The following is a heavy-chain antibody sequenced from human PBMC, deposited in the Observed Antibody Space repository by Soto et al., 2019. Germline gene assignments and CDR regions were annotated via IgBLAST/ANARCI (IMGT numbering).Heavy chain of an antibody. V-gene: IGHV4-39*01. J-gene: IGHJ5*02. CDR2: IYYSGST. CDR3: ARGNQYYYGSGSYYNNWFDP. D-gene: IGHD3-10*01. CDR1: GGSISSSSYY. Sequence: SETLSLTCTVSGGSISSSSYYWGWIRQPPGKGLEWIGSIYYSGSTYYNPSLKSRVTMSVDTSKNQFSLKLSSVTAADTAVYYCARGNQYYYGSGSYYNNWFDPWGQGTLVTVSS.